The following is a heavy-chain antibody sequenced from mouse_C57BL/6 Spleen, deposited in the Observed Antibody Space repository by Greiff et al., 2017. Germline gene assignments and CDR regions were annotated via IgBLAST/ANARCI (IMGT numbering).Heavy chain of an antibody. D-gene: IGHD1-1*01. V-gene: IGHV1-22*01. Sequence: EVKLMESGPELVKPGASVKMSCKASGYTFTDYNMHWVKQSHGKSLEWIGYINPNNGGTSYNQKFKGKATLTVNKSSSTAYMELRSLTSEDSAVYYCARPSTGAWFAYWGQGTLVTVSA. CDR3: ARPSTGAWFAY. CDR1: GYTFTDYN. J-gene: IGHJ3*01. CDR2: INPNNGGT.